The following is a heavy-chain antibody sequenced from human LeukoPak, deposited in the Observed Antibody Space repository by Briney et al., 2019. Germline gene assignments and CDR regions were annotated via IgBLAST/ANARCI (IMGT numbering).Heavy chain of an antibody. D-gene: IGHD6-19*01. CDR2: INSDGSIT. CDR3: ARVSSSGWYYFDY. V-gene: IGHV3-74*01. Sequence: PGGSLRLSCAPPGFTFSSYWMHWVRQAPGKGLVWVSRINSDGSITTYADSVKGRFTISRDNAKNTLYLQMNSLRAEDTAVYYCARVSSSGWYYFDYWGQGTLVTVSS. CDR1: GFTFSSYW. J-gene: IGHJ4*02.